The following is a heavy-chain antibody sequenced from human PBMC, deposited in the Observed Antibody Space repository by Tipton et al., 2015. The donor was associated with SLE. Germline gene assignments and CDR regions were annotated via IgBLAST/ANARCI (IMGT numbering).Heavy chain of an antibody. CDR1: GGSISNGTYS. Sequence: LRLSCAVSGGSISNGTYSWSWIRQPPGKGLEWIGYIYRSGTTYCNPSLKSRVTISVDRSKNQFSLKVTSVTDADTAVYYCAGDSRGSYYDRGGYYQVANRHFDSWGRGTLVTVSS. V-gene: IGHV4-30-2*01. CDR2: IYRSGTT. J-gene: IGHJ4*02. D-gene: IGHD3-22*01. CDR3: AGDSRGSYYDRGGYYQVANRHFDS.